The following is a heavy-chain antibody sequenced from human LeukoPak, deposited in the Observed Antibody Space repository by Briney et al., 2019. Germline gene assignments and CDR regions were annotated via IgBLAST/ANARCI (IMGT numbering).Heavy chain of an antibody. D-gene: IGHD3-10*01. CDR3: ARDASWFGELLFDY. CDR1: GYTFTSYG. J-gene: IGHJ4*02. Sequence: ASVKVSCKASGYTFTSYGISWVRQAPGQGLEWMGWISAYNGNTNYAQKLQGRVTMTTDTSTSTAYMELRSLRSDDTAVYYCARDASWFGELLFDYWGQGTLVTGSS. V-gene: IGHV1-18*01. CDR2: ISAYNGNT.